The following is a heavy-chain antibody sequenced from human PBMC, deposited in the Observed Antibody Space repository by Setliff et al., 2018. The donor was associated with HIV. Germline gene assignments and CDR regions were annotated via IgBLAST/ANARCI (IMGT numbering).Heavy chain of an antibody. CDR3: AREKGGDAAQDALDI. D-gene: IGHD3-16*01. CDR1: GASISSSGYY. J-gene: IGHJ3*02. Sequence: KTSETLSLTCTVSGASISSSGYYWGWIRQPPGKGLEWIGTIYYSGSTYYNPSLKSRVTISVDTSKNQFSLKLSSVTAADTAVYYCAREKGGDAAQDALDIWGQGTMVTVSS. V-gene: IGHV4-39*07. CDR2: IYYSGST.